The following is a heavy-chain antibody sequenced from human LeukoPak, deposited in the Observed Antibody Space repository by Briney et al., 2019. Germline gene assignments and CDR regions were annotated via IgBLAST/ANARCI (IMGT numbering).Heavy chain of an antibody. J-gene: IGHJ3*02. D-gene: IGHD4-11*01. V-gene: IGHV3-23*01. CDR1: GFTFSSYA. CDR2: ISGSGGST. CDR3: AKLRSNCIKYDAFDI. Sequence: EGSLRLSCAASGFTFSSYAMRWVRQAPGEGLEWVSAISGSGGSTYYAHSVKGRFTISRDNSKNTLYVQMKSLRAEDTAVYYCAKLRSNCIKYDAFDIWGQGTMVTVSS.